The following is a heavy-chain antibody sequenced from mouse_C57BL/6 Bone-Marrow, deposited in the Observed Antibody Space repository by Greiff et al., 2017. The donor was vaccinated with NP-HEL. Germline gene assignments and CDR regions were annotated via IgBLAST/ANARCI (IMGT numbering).Heavy chain of an antibody. CDR1: GYTFTTYP. CDR2: FHPYNDDT. J-gene: IGHJ4*01. Sequence: VQRVESGAELVKPGASVKMSCKASGYTFTTYPIEWMKQNHGKSLEWIGNFHPYNDDTKYNEKFKGKATLTVEKSSSTVYLELSRLTSDDSAVYYCARGNYYGSSFYYAMDYWGQGTSVTVSS. D-gene: IGHD1-1*01. V-gene: IGHV1-47*01. CDR3: ARGNYYGSSFYYAMDY.